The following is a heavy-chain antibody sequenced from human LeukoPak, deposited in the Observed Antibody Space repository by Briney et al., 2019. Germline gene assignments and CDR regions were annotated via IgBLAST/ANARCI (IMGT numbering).Heavy chain of an antibody. Sequence: PGGSLRLSCVASGFTFSGSWMTWVRQAPGKGLEWVANIKEDGSEKYYVDSVKGRFTMSRDNAKNSLYLQMNSLRAEDTAVYYCATYESIGSHWAFDIWGQGTMVTVSS. V-gene: IGHV3-7*01. D-gene: IGHD3-22*01. J-gene: IGHJ3*02. CDR3: ATYESIGSHWAFDI. CDR1: GFTFSGSW. CDR2: IKEDGSEK.